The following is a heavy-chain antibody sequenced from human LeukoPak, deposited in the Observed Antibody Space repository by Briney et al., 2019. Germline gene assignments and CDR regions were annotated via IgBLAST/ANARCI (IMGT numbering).Heavy chain of an antibody. CDR3: AKLNLGEMAYFDS. Sequence: GGSLRLSCAASGFIFSSYVMGWVRQAPGKGLEWASSISVGGGDTFASDSVKGRFTITRENSKNTLYLQMTGLRVEDTAVYFCAKLNLGEMAYFDSWGQGTLATVSS. CDR1: GFIFSSYV. CDR2: ISVGGGDT. D-gene: IGHD3-16*01. V-gene: IGHV3-23*01. J-gene: IGHJ4*02.